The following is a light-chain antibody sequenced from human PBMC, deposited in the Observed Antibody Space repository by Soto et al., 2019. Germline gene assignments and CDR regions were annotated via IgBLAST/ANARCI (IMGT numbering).Light chain of an antibody. V-gene: IGKV3-15*01. J-gene: IGKJ4*01. CDR2: ATS. Sequence: EIVVTQSPATLSVPAGERATLSCRASQSVGNNFAWYQQKPGQAPSLLIFATSTRATGVPARFSGSGSGTEFTLTISSLQSEDFAVYYCQQYCDWPLTFGGGAKVEIE. CDR3: QQYCDWPLT. CDR1: QSVGNN.